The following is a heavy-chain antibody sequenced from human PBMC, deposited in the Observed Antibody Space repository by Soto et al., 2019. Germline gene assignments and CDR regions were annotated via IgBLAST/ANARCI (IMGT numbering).Heavy chain of an antibody. J-gene: IGHJ6*02. D-gene: IGHD2-21*02. V-gene: IGHV1-69*01. Sequence: VQLVQSGAEVKKTGSSVKVCCKASGGTFNKFAFSWVRQAPGQGFEWMGGIIPVFRSANYAQRFRGRITITADEYTSTVYLYLNDLRSDDTAVSYCARRYCASDNCPLFYYFVDLWGLGTTVTVSS. CDR3: ARRYCASDNCPLFYYFVDL. CDR1: GGTFNKFA. CDR2: IIPVFRSA.